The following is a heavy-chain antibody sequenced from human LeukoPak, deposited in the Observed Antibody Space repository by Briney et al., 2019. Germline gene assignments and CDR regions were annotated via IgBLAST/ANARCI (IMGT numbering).Heavy chain of an antibody. D-gene: IGHD3-22*01. Sequence: HPGGSLRLSCAASGFTVSSNYMSWVRQAPGKGLEWVSVIYSGGSTYYADSVKGRFTISRDNSKNTLYLQMNSLRAEDTAVYYCARVPRIYYDSSGYYYYYYGMDVWGQGTTVAVSS. J-gene: IGHJ6*02. V-gene: IGHV3-53*01. CDR2: IYSGGST. CDR3: ARVPRIYYDSSGYYYYYYGMDV. CDR1: GFTVSSNY.